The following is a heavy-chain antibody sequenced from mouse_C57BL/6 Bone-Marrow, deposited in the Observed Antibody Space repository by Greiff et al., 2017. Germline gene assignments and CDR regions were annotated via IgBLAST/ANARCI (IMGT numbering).Heavy chain of an antibody. CDR3: ASAMVEIYAMDY. CDR2: ISSGGSDT. D-gene: IGHD2-2*01. Sequence: VQLVESGGDLVKPGGSLKLSCAASGFTFSSYCMSWVRQTPDKRLEWVATISSGGSDTYYPDSVKGRFTISRDNAKNTLYLQMSSLKSEDTAMYYCASAMVEIYAMDYWGQGTSVTVSS. V-gene: IGHV5-6*01. CDR1: GFTFSSYC. J-gene: IGHJ4*01.